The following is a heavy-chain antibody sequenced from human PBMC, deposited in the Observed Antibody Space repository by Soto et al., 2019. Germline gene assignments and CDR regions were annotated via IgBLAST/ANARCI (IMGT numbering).Heavy chain of an antibody. V-gene: IGHV2-70*01. Sequence: SGPTLVNPTQALTLTCTFSGFSLSTSGMCVSWIRQPPGKALEWLALIDWDDDKYYSTSLKTRLTISKDTSKNQVVLTMTNMDPVDTATYYCARCGSGWYSFGYWGQGTLVTVSS. CDR1: GFSLSTSGMC. CDR2: IDWDDDK. CDR3: ARCGSGWYSFGY. J-gene: IGHJ4*02. D-gene: IGHD6-19*01.